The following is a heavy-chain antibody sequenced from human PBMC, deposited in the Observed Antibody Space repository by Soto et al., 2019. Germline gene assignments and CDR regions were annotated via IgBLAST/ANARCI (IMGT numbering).Heavy chain of an antibody. V-gene: IGHV4-34*01. J-gene: IGHJ6*02. Sequence: SETVALTCSVYGGVFSGYYWRWVRQCPGKGLEWIGEINHSGSTNYSPSLKSRVTISVDTSKNQFSLKLSSVTAADTAVYYCARGGQVLLWFGESRTYYYYYGMDVWGQGTTVT. D-gene: IGHD3-10*01. CDR1: GGVFSGYY. CDR3: ARGGQVLLWFGESRTYYYYYGMDV. CDR2: INHSGST.